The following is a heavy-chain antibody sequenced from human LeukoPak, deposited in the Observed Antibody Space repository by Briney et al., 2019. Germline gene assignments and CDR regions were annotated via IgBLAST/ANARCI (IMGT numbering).Heavy chain of an antibody. CDR1: GDSISTSNSY. CDR2: IYYSGNT. J-gene: IGHJ3*02. Sequence: SETLSLTCTVSGDSISTSNSYWGWIRQPPGKGLEWIGSIYYSGNTYYNASLKSRVTISVDTSKNQFSLKLTSVTAADTAVYYCARALGAFDIWGQGTMVTVSS. CDR3: ARALGAFDI. V-gene: IGHV4-39*01.